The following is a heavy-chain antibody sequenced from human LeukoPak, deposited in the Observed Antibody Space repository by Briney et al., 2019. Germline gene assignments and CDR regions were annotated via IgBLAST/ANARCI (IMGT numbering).Heavy chain of an antibody. Sequence: ASVKVSCKASGYTFTVYFIHWVRQAPGQGLEWMGGIIPIFGTANYAQKFQGRVTITADESTSTAYMELSSLRSEDTAVYYCASAYDSSGYYYCGYWGQGTLVTVSS. V-gene: IGHV1-69*13. J-gene: IGHJ4*02. CDR3: ASAYDSSGYYYCGY. CDR2: IIPIFGTA. D-gene: IGHD3-22*01. CDR1: GYTFTVYF.